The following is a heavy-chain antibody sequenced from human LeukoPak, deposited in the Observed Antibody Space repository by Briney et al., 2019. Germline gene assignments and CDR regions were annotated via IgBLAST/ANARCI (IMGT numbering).Heavy chain of an antibody. CDR3: AKMGRWLQFYYYYMDV. J-gene: IGHJ6*03. D-gene: IGHD5-24*01. Sequence: PGGSLRLSCAASGFTFRSYAITWVRQAPGKRLEWVSAISGSGGSTYYADSVKGRFTISRDNSKNTLYLQMNSLRAEDTAVYYCAKMGRWLQFYYYYMDVWGKGTTVTVSS. V-gene: IGHV3-23*01. CDR2: ISGSGGST. CDR1: GFTFRSYA.